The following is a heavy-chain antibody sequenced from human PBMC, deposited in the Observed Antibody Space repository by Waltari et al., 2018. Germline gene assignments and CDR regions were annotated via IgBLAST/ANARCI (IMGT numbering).Heavy chain of an antibody. V-gene: IGHV5-51*01. D-gene: IGHD3-10*01. Sequence: EVQLVQSGAEVKKPGESLKISCKGSGYSFTSYWIGWVRQMPGKGLEWMGIIYPGDSDTRYSPSFQGQVTISADKSISTAYLQWSSLKASDTAMYYCARHVGSTWRSGSPTYYYMDVWGKGTTVTISS. J-gene: IGHJ6*03. CDR2: IYPGDSDT. CDR3: ARHVGSTWRSGSPTYYYMDV. CDR1: GYSFTSYW.